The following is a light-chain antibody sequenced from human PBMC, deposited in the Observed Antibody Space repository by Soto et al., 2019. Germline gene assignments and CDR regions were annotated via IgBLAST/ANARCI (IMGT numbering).Light chain of an antibody. J-gene: IGLJ1*01. CDR2: DVS. Sequence: LTQPRSVSGSPGQSVTISCTGTSSDVGGYNYVSWYQQHPGKAPKLMIYDVSKRPPGVPDRFSGSKSGNTASLTISGLQAEDEADYYCCSYAGSYTYVFGTGTKVTVL. V-gene: IGLV2-11*01. CDR3: CSYAGSYTYV. CDR1: SSDVGGYNY.